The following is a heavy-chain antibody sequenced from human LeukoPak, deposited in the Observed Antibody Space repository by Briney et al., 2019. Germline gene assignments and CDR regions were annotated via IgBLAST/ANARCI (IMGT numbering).Heavy chain of an antibody. V-gene: IGHV3-15*01. CDR2: IKGKTDGGTT. J-gene: IGHJ4*02. Sequence: PGGSLRLSCAASGFTFSNACMSWVRQAPGKGLEWVGHIKGKTDGGTTDYAAPVQGRFTISRDDSNNTLFLQMNSLKTEDTAVYYCTTGTWIQLWLADYWGQGTLVTVSS. D-gene: IGHD5-18*01. CDR3: TTGTWIQLWLADY. CDR1: GFTFSNAC.